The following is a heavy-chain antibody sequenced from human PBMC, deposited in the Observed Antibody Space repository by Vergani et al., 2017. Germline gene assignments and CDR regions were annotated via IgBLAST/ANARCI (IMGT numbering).Heavy chain of an antibody. V-gene: IGHV4-61*02. D-gene: IGHD2-15*01. J-gene: IGHJ4*02. CDR2: IHTSGST. CDR3: ARGSCLGGSCYKTLFDD. CDR1: GGSINSHNYY. Sequence: QVQLQESGPGLVKPSQTLSLTCTVSGGSINSHNYYWSWIRQPAGKGLEWIGRIHTSGSTNYNPSLKSRVTMSEDTSKNQFSLNLTSVAAADTAVYFCARGSCLGGSCYKTLFDDWGQGILVTVSS.